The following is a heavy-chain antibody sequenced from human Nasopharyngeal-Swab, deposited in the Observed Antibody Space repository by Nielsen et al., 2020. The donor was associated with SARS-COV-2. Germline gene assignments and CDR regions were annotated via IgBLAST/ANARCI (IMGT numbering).Heavy chain of an antibody. Sequence: SETLSLTCSVSGDSVSNDIFYWSWIRQPPGKGLEWLGYIHYDGSANYNPSLKSRVSMSVDTSRNQFSLKVTSATAADTAVFYCARDYGGNSGFDYWGQGILVTVSS. CDR3: ARDYGGNSGFDY. CDR2: IHYDGSA. V-gene: IGHV4-61*01. J-gene: IGHJ4*02. D-gene: IGHD4-23*01. CDR1: GDSVSNDIFY.